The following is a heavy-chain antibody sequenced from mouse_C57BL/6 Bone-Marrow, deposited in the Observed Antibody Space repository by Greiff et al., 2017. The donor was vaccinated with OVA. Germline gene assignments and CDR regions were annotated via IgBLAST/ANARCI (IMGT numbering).Heavy chain of an antibody. CDR3: TGSSRAY. J-gene: IGHJ3*01. CDR2: IRSNSDNYAT. CDR1: GFTFSNYW. Sequence: EVQLVESGGGLVQPGGSMKLSCVASGFTFSNYWMNWVRQSPEQGLEWVAQIRSNSDNYATHYAESVKGRFTISRDDSTSSVYLQMNNLRAEDTGIYYCTGSSRAYWGQGTLVTVSA. V-gene: IGHV6-3*01. D-gene: IGHD1-3*01.